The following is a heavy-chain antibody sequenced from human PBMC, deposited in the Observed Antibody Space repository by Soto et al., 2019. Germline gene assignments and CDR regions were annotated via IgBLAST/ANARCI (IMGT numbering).Heavy chain of an antibody. V-gene: IGHV4-39*01. CDR1: GGSISSSSYY. CDR3: ARQGRNNWFDP. J-gene: IGHJ5*02. CDR2: IYYSGST. Sequence: SETLSLTCTVSGGSISSSSYYWGWIRQPPGKGLEWIGSIYYSGSTYYNPSLKSRVTISVDTSKNQFSLKLSSVTAADTAVYYCARQGRNNWFDPWGQGTLVTVSS.